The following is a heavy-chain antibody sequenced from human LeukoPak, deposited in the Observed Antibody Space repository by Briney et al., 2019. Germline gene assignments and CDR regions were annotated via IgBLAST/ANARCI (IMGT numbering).Heavy chain of an antibody. CDR2: IRSKAYGGTT. D-gene: IGHD3-10*01. V-gene: IGHV3-49*04. CDR3: TRSYYYGSGAFVR. CDR1: GFTFGDYA. J-gene: IGHJ4*02. Sequence: GGSLRLSCTASGFTFGDYAMGWVRQAPGKGLEWVGFIRSKAYGGTTEYAASVKGRFTISRDDSKSIAYLQMNSLKTEDTAVYYCTRSYYYGSGAFVRGGQGTLVTVSS.